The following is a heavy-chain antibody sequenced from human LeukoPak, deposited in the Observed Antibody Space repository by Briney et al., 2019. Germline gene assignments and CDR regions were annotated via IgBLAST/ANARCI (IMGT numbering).Heavy chain of an antibody. CDR2: ISGSSTSFI. J-gene: IGHJ4*02. CDR1: GFTFSSYT. CDR3: AREMWDSYGYVDY. Sequence: GGSLRLSCAASGFTFSSYTMKWVRQAPGKGLEWVSSISGSSTSFIYYADSLKGRFTISRDNAKNSLYLQMNSLRAEDTAVYYCAREMWDSYGYVDYWGQGTLVTVSS. D-gene: IGHD5-18*01. V-gene: IGHV3-21*01.